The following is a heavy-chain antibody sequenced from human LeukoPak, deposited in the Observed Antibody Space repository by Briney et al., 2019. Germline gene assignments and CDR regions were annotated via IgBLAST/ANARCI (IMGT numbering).Heavy chain of an antibody. CDR3: VRDNPRCCGVVPANIDDY. CDR1: GFIISGDS. D-gene: IGHD2-15*01. CDR2: ISRDSGIK. V-gene: IGHV3-48*01. Sequence: GGSLRLSCAASGFIISGDSMNWVRQAPGKGLEWIAYISRDSGIKYYADSVRGRFTISRDNAKNSLYLQMHSLRAEDTAVYYCVRDNPRCCGVVPANIDDYWGQGTLVSVSS. J-gene: IGHJ4*02.